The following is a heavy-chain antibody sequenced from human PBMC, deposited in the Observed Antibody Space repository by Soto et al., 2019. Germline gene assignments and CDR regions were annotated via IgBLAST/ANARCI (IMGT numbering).Heavy chain of an antibody. CDR3: ARGSCSGGICVYYFDY. Sequence: QVQLVQSGAEVKKPGASVNISCKASGYTLNHYALHWVRQAPGQRPEWMGWINTGNGDTKYSQKFQGRVTITRDTSANTVYMDLSSLSSEDTAVYYCARGSCSGGICVYYFDYGGPGTLVTVSS. CDR1: GYTLNHYA. J-gene: IGHJ4*02. D-gene: IGHD2-15*01. CDR2: INTGNGDT. V-gene: IGHV1-3*04.